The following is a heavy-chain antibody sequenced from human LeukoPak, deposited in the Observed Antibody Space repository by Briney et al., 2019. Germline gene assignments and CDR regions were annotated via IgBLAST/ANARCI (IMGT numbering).Heavy chain of an antibody. CDR1: GGSISSGSYY. J-gene: IGHJ4*02. D-gene: IGHD2-2*01. Sequence: SQTLSLTCTVSGGSISSGSYYWSWIRQPAGKGLEWIGYIYYSGSTYYNPSLKSRVTISVDTSKDQFSLNLSSVTAADTAVYYCARLAPPRGVQLLMDYWGQGTLVTVSS. V-gene: IGHV4-30-4*08. CDR2: IYYSGST. CDR3: ARLAPPRGVQLLMDY.